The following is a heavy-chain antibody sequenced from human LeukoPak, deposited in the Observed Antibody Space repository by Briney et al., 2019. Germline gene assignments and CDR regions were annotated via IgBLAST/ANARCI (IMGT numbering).Heavy chain of an antibody. CDR3: AKVRRNSTSWYLVDY. CDR2: ISGSGYST. CDR1: GFTFSSSA. V-gene: IGHV3-23*01. D-gene: IGHD6-13*01. Sequence: GGSLRLSCAVSGFTFSSSAINWVRQAPGKGLEWVSTISGSGYSTSYADSVKGRFTISRDNSKNTLYLQVNSLRAEDTAVYYCAKVRRNSTSWYLVDYWGQGTLVTVSS. J-gene: IGHJ4*02.